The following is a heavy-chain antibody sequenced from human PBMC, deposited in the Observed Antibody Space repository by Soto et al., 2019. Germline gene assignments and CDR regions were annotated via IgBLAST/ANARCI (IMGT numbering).Heavy chain of an antibody. V-gene: IGHV3-48*02. Sequence: GGSLRLSCAASGFTFSSYSMNWVRQAPGKGLEWVSYISSSSSTIYYADSVKGRFTISRDNAKNSLYLQMNSLRDEDTAVYYCARDPGYCISTSCYLYYYGMDVWGQGTTVTVSS. CDR3: ARDPGYCISTSCYLYYYGMDV. J-gene: IGHJ6*02. CDR2: ISSSSSTI. D-gene: IGHD2-2*01. CDR1: GFTFSSYS.